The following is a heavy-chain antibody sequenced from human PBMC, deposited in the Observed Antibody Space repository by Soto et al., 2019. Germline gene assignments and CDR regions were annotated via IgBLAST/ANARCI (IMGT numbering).Heavy chain of an antibody. CDR2: TNPNSGNT. J-gene: IGHJ4*02. CDR3: ARGGIAVANPRGY. V-gene: IGHV1-8*01. CDR1: GYTFTSYD. D-gene: IGHD6-19*01. Sequence: QVQLVQSGAEVKKPGASVKVSCKASGYTFTSYDINWVRQATGQGLEWMGWTNPNSGNTGYAQKFQGRVTMARNTSISTADMELGSLRSEDTAVYYCARGGIAVANPRGYWGQGTLVTVSS.